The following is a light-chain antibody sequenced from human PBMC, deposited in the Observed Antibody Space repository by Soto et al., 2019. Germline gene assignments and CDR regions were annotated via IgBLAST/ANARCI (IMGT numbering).Light chain of an antibody. CDR3: QQSFSTPQT. J-gene: IGKJ1*01. Sequence: DIQMTQSPSPLSASVGDRVTITCRASQTISTYLNWYQQKPGKAPKLLIYGASSLQSGVPSRFSGSGSGTDFTLTISSLQPEDFGTYYCQQSFSTPQTFGQGTKVDIK. V-gene: IGKV1-39*01. CDR1: QTISTY. CDR2: GAS.